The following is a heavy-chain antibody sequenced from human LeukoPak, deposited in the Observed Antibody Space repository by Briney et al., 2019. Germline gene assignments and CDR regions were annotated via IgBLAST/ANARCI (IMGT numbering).Heavy chain of an antibody. CDR2: IYYSGTT. V-gene: IGHV4-31*03. D-gene: IGHD6-13*01. Sequence: SETLSLTCTVSGGSISSGGYYWSWVRQHPGKALEWIGYIYYSGTTYYNPSLKSRVTISVDTSNNQFSLKLTSVTAADTAMYYCARSYSSNWQLNWFDPWGQGTLVTVSS. CDR3: ARSYSSNWQLNWFDP. J-gene: IGHJ5*02. CDR1: GGSISSGGYY.